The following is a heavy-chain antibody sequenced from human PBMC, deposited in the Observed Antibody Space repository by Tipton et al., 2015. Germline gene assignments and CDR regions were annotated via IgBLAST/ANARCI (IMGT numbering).Heavy chain of an antibody. V-gene: IGHV4-61*01. CDR1: GGSVNRNTNY. CDR3: ARYEVEVYAFDI. Sequence: TLSLTCTVSGGSVNRNTNYWSWIRQPPGKGLEWIGYISHSGNTKYNPSLKSRLTMSVDTSINQFSLKLNSVTAADTAVFYCARYEVEVYAFDIWGQGTMVTVSS. J-gene: IGHJ3*02. D-gene: IGHD2-2*01. CDR2: ISHSGNT.